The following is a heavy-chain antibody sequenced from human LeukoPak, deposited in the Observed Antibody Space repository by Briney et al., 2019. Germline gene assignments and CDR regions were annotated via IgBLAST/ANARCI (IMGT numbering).Heavy chain of an antibody. CDR2: IYPGDSDT. CDR1: GYSFTSHW. Sequence: GESLKISCQGSGYSFTSHWIGWVRQMPGIGLEWMGIIYPGDSDTRYSPSFQGQVTISADKSISTAYLQWSSLKASDTAMYYCARSFYYDGKTTFDYWGQGTLVTVSS. CDR3: ARSFYYDGKTTFDY. J-gene: IGHJ4*02. D-gene: IGHD4-23*01. V-gene: IGHV5-51*01.